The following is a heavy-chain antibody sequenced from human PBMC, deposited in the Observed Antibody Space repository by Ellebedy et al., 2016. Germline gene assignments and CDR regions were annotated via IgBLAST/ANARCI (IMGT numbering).Heavy chain of an antibody. V-gene: IGHV3-48*02. CDR2: ISSSSSTI. Sequence: GESLKISCAASGFTFSSYSMNWVRQAPGKGLEWVSCISSSSSTIYYAEAVKGRFTISRDNAKNSLYLQMNSLRDEDTAVYYCARVGYYGSGTDHWGQGTLVTVSS. CDR1: GFTFSSYS. CDR3: ARVGYYGSGTDH. D-gene: IGHD3-10*01. J-gene: IGHJ4*02.